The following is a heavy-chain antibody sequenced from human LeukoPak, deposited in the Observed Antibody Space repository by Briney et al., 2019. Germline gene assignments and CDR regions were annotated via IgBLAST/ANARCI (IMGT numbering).Heavy chain of an antibody. V-gene: IGHV3-30*01. Sequence: GGSLRLSCAASGFTFSSYAMHWVRQAPGKGLEWVAVISYDGSNEYYADSVKGRFTISRDNSKNTLYLQMNGLRAEDTAVYYCARGTGSSSSFDYWGQGTLVTVSS. D-gene: IGHD6-6*01. CDR3: ARGTGSSSSFDY. CDR1: GFTFSSYA. CDR2: ISYDGSNE. J-gene: IGHJ4*02.